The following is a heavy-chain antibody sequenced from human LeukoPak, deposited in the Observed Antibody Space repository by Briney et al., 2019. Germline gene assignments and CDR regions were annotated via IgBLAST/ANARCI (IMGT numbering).Heavy chain of an antibody. CDR1: GGSISSYY. J-gene: IGHJ6*03. CDR3: ARMGEAYYYMDV. CDR2: INHSGST. V-gene: IGHV4-34*01. D-gene: IGHD3-16*01. Sequence: SETLSLTCTVSGGSISSYYWSWIHQPPGKGLEWIGEINHSGSTNYNPSFKSRVTISVDTSKNQFSLKLSSVTAADTAVYYCARMGEAYYYMDVWGKGTTVTVSS.